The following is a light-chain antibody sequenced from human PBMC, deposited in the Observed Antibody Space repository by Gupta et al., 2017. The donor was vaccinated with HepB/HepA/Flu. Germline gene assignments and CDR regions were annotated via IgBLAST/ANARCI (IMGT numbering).Light chain of an antibody. J-gene: IGKJ1*01. Sequence: EIVMTQSPATLSVSPGERATLSCRASQSVGSKLAWYQQKPGQAPRLLIYDTFTGASGIPARFSGSASGTEFTLTISSRQSEDFAVYYCQQDNNWPETFGQGTKVEIK. CDR2: DTF. V-gene: IGKV3-15*01. CDR1: QSVGSK. CDR3: QQDNNWPET.